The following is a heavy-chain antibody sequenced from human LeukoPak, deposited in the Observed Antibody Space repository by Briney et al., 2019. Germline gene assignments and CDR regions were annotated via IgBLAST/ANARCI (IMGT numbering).Heavy chain of an antibody. D-gene: IGHD6-13*01. Sequence: GGSLRLSCAASGFTLSSYAMTWVRQAPGRGLEWVSSVYGGGGTYYADSVKGRFTISRDNSKDTLYLQMNGLRAEDTAVYFCAKQSAGSAAWYSLHYDFWGQGTLVTVSS. J-gene: IGHJ4*02. CDR3: AKQSAGSAAWYSLHYDF. CDR1: GFTLSSYA. CDR2: VYGGGGT. V-gene: IGHV3-23*01.